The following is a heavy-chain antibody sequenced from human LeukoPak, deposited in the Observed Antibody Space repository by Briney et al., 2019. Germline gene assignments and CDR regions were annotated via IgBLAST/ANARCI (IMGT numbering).Heavy chain of an antibody. CDR1: GGSFTHYY. D-gene: IGHD3-3*02. J-gene: IGHJ4*02. Sequence: SETLSLTCAVSGGSFTHYYWSWIRQPAGKGLEWIGRIYTSGSTNYNPSLKSRVTISVDTSKNQFSLKLSSVTAADTAVYYCASISRSGIHYFDYWGQGTLVSVSS. V-gene: IGHV4-4*07. CDR3: ASISRSGIHYFDY. CDR2: IYTSGST.